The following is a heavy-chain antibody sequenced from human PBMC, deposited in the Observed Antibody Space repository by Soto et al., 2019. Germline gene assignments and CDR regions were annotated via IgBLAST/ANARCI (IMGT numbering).Heavy chain of an antibody. V-gene: IGHV1-69*13. Sequence: SVKVSCKASGGTFSSYAISWVRQAPGQGLEWMGGIIPIFGTANYAQKFQGRVTITADESTSTAYMELSSLRSEDTAVYYCARRSYLCSGGSCYSYYFDYWGQGTLVTVSS. CDR3: ARRSYLCSGGSCYSYYFDY. CDR1: GGTFSSYA. D-gene: IGHD2-15*01. J-gene: IGHJ4*02. CDR2: IIPIFGTA.